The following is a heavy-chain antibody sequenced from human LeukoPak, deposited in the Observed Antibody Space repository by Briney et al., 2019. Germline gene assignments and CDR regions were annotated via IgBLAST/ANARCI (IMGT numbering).Heavy chain of an antibody. CDR3: ARSTSYDSSGYYSEAFDI. CDR2: IWDDGINK. CDR1: GFTFNNYG. J-gene: IGHJ3*02. Sequence: PGRSLRLSCAASGFTFNNYGFHWVRQAPGKGLEWVTVIWDDGINKYYTDSVKGRFTLSRDNSKNTLYLQMNSLRAEDTALYYCARSTSYDSSGYYSEAFDIWGQGTMVTVSS. D-gene: IGHD3-22*01. V-gene: IGHV3-33*01.